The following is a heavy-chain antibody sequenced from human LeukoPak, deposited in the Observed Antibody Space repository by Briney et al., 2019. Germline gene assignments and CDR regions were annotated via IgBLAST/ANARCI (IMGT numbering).Heavy chain of an antibody. Sequence: PGRSLRLSCAASGFTFSSYGMHWVRQAPGKGLEWVAVIWYDGSNKYYADSVKGRFTISRDNSKNTLYLQMNSPRAEDTAVYYCARGGDSSSWYNWFDPWGQGTLVTVSS. J-gene: IGHJ5*02. D-gene: IGHD6-13*01. CDR1: GFTFSSYG. CDR3: ARGGDSSSWYNWFDP. V-gene: IGHV3-33*01. CDR2: IWYDGSNK.